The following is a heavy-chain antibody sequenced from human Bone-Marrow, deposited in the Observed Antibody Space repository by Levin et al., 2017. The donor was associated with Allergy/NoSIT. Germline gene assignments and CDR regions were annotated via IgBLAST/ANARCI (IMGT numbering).Heavy chain of an antibody. CDR2: ISDSGGST. Sequence: GGSLRLSCAASGFTFSSYAINWVRQAPGKGLEWVSAISDSGGSTHYADSVQGRFTIFRDNSKNTVYLQVNSLRVEDTAVYYCAKATVTTGSLYGMDVWGQGTTVTVSS. V-gene: IGHV3-23*01. D-gene: IGHD4-11*01. CDR1: GFTFSSYA. J-gene: IGHJ6*02. CDR3: AKATVTTGSLYGMDV.